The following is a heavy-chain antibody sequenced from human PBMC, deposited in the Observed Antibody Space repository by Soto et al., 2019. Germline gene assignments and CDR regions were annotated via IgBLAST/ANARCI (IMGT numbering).Heavy chain of an antibody. CDR3: ARGRGMDV. Sequence: EVQLVESGGGLVQPGGSLRLSCAASGFTFSTVWMSWVRQAPGKGLEWVANIKQDGSEKYYVDSVKGRFTISRDNAKKSLYVQMNSLRVEDTAVYDCARGRGMDVWGQGTTVTVSS. CDR2: IKQDGSEK. CDR1: GFTFSTVW. J-gene: IGHJ6*02. V-gene: IGHV3-7*01.